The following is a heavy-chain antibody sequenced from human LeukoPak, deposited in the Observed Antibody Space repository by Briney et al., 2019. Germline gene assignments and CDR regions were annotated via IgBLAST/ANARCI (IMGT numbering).Heavy chain of an antibody. Sequence: TGVSLRLSCEASGFSLSIYGMSWVRQAPGKGLEWVSGISGSGGNTYYAEALTGRFTVSRDNSKNTLYLQMNSLRAEDTALYYCAKGGLRGGTYNDDFWGQGTLVTVSS. J-gene: IGHJ4*02. CDR3: AKGGLRGGTYNDDF. D-gene: IGHD3-16*01. V-gene: IGHV3-23*01. CDR1: GFSLSIYG. CDR2: ISGSGGNT.